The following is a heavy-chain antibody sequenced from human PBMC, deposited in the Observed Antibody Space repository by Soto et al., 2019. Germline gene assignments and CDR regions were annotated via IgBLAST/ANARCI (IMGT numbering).Heavy chain of an antibody. CDR3: AKDPNAYYDFWGGYPLWDY. CDR1: GFTFSSYA. CDR2: ISGSGGST. D-gene: IGHD3-3*01. J-gene: IGHJ4*02. Sequence: EVQLLESGGGLVQPGGSLRLSCAASGFTFSSYAMSWVRQAPGKGLEWVSAISGSGGSTYYADSVKGRFTISRDNSKNTLYLQMNSLRAEDTAVYYCAKDPNAYYDFWGGYPLWDYWGQGTLVTVSS. V-gene: IGHV3-23*01.